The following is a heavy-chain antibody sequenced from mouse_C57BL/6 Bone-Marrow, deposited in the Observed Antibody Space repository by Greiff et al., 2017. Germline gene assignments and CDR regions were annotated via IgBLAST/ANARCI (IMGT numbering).Heavy chain of an antibody. CDR3: TTWDGYY. J-gene: IGHJ2*01. CDR1: GFNIKDDY. D-gene: IGHD2-3*01. V-gene: IGHV14-4*01. CDR2: IDPENGDT. Sequence: VQLKESGAELVRPGASVKLSCTASGFNIKDDYMHWVKQRPEQGLEWIGWIDPENGDTEYASKFQGKATIIADTSSNTAYLQLSSLTSEDTAVYYCTTWDGYYWGQGTTLTVSS.